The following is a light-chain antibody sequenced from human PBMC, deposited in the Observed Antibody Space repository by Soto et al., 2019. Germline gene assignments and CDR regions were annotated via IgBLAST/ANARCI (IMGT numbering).Light chain of an antibody. Sequence: EIVMTQSPATLSVSPGERATLSCRASQSVSGNLAWYQQKPGQAPRLLIYGASTRATGIPARFSGSGSGIEFTLTISSLQSEDFAVYYNWPPLTFGGGTKVEIK. J-gene: IGKJ4*01. CDR3: WPPLT. V-gene: IGKV3-15*01. CDR2: GAS. CDR1: QSVSGN.